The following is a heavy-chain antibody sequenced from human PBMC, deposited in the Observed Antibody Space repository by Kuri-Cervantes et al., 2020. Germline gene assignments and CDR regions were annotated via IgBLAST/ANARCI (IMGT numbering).Heavy chain of an antibody. CDR3: AKSWGSLRLGELSLNWYFDL. Sequence: GGSLRLSCAASGFTFADYAMHWVRQAPGKGLERVSGISWNSGSIGYADSVKGRFTISRDNAKNSLYLQMNSLRAEDTALYYCAKSWGSLRLGELSLNWYFDLWGRGTLVTVSS. CDR1: GFTFADYA. J-gene: IGHJ2*01. V-gene: IGHV3-9*01. CDR2: ISWNSGSI. D-gene: IGHD3-16*02.